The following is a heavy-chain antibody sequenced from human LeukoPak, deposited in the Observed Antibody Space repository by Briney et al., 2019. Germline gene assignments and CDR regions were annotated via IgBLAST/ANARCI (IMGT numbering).Heavy chain of an antibody. V-gene: IGHV1-18*01. CDR2: ISAYNGNT. J-gene: IGHJ4*02. CDR3: AREDGEQQLTHPFDY. D-gene: IGHD6-13*01. CDR1: GYTFTSYG. Sequence: ASVKVSCKASGYTFTSYGISGVRQAPGQGLEWMGWISAYNGNTNYAQKLQGRVTMTTDTSTSTAYMELRSLKSDVTAVYYYAREDGEQQLTHPFDYWGQGTLVTVSS.